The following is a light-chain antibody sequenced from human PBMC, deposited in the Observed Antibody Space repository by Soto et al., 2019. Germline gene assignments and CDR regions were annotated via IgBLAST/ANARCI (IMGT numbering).Light chain of an antibody. CDR2: AAS. CDR3: QQLNSFPWT. J-gene: IGKJ1*01. Sequence: DIQFTPSPSFLSASVGDKVTVTCRASQGISNYLAWYQQRPGRAPDLLIYAASTLQSGVPSRFSGSGSGTEFTLTISSLQPEDFATYYCQQLNSFPWTFGQGTKVDIK. CDR1: QGISNY. V-gene: IGKV1-9*01.